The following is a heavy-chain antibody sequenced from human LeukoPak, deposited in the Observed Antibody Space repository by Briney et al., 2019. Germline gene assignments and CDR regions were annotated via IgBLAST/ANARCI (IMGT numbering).Heavy chain of an antibody. CDR2: INSDGSST. D-gene: IGHD3-9*01. Sequence: GGSLRLSCAASGFTFSSYWMHWVRQAPGKGLVWVSRINSDGSSTSYADSVKGRFTISRDNAKNTLHLQMNSLRAEDTAVYYCARTYNIRYFDTWGQGTLVTISS. CDR3: ARTYNIRYFDT. CDR1: GFTFSSYW. V-gene: IGHV3-74*01. J-gene: IGHJ4*02.